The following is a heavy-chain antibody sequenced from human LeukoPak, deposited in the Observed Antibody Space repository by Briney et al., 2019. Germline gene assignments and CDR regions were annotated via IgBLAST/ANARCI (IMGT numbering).Heavy chain of an antibody. V-gene: IGHV3-30*18. CDR1: GFTFSSYG. CDR2: ISYDGSNK. Sequence: GGSLRLSCAASGFTFSSYGMHWVRQAPGEGLEWVAVISYDGSNKYYADSVKGRFTISRDNSKNTLYLQMNSLRAEDTAVYYCAKDSSWIWGQGTLVTVSS. J-gene: IGHJ4*02. CDR3: AKDSSWI. D-gene: IGHD1-1*01.